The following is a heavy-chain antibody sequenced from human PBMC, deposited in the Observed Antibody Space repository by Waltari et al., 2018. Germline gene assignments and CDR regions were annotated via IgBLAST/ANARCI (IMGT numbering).Heavy chain of an antibody. D-gene: IGHD4-17*01. CDR2: IYYSGST. CDR3: ARESGWYGDYFTSYYYYGMDV. CDR1: GGSISSYY. Sequence: QVQLQESGPGLVKPSETLSLTCTVSGGSISSYYWSWIRQPPGTGLEWIGYIYYSGSTNYNPSLKSRVTISVDTSKNQFSLKLSSVTAADTAVYYCARESGWYGDYFTSYYYYGMDVWGQGTTVTVSS. V-gene: IGHV4-59*01. J-gene: IGHJ6*02.